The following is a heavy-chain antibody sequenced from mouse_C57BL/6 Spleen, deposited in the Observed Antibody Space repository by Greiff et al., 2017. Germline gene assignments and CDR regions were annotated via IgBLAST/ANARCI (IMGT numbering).Heavy chain of an antibody. V-gene: IGHV1-75*01. Sequence: QVQLQQSGPELVKPGASVKISCKASGYTFTDYYINWVKQRPGQGLEWIGWIFPGSGSTYYNEKFKGKATLTVDKSSSTAYMLLSSLTSEDSAVYFCARRPYYYGSLYAMDYWGQGTSVTVSS. CDR1: GYTFTDYY. CDR3: ARRPYYYGSLYAMDY. CDR2: IFPGSGST. J-gene: IGHJ4*01. D-gene: IGHD1-1*01.